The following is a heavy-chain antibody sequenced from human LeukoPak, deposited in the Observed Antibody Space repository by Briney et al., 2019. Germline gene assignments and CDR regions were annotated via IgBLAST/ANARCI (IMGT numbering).Heavy chain of an antibody. Sequence: GGSLRLPCAAFGLSFSHSWMNWVRQAPGKGLEWVAAINPDGTEEYYVDFVKGRFTISRDNAQTSLYLQMNSLRVDDTAVYYCVRDRGYSSYDLWGQGTLVTVSS. J-gene: IGHJ4*02. CDR1: GLSFSHSW. CDR3: VRDRGYSSYDL. V-gene: IGHV3-7*01. CDR2: INPDGTEE. D-gene: IGHD2-15*01.